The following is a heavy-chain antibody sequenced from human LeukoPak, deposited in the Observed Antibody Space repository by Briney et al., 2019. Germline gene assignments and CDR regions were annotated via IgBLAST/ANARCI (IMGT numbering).Heavy chain of an antibody. D-gene: IGHD5-24*01. Sequence: GGSLRLSCAASGFTFSGSAMHWVRQASGKGLEWVGRIRSKANSYATAYAASVKGRFTISRDDSKNTAYLQMNSLKTEDTAVYYCTRGDGYNFYYFDYWGQGTLVTVSS. CDR1: GFTFSGSA. V-gene: IGHV3-73*01. CDR3: TRGDGYNFYYFDY. CDR2: IRSKANSYAT. J-gene: IGHJ4*02.